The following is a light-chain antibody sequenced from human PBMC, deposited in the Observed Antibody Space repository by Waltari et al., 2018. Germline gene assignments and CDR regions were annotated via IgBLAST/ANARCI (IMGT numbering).Light chain of an antibody. Sequence: EIVLTQFPGTLSLSPGDRANLSCRASQIVSSTYLAWYQQKPGQAPRLLIFGASSRATGIPDRFSGSGSGTDFTLTISRLEPEDFAVYYCQQYGDSPITFGQGTRLEIK. CDR2: GAS. CDR3: QQYGDSPIT. V-gene: IGKV3-20*01. J-gene: IGKJ5*01. CDR1: QIVSSTY.